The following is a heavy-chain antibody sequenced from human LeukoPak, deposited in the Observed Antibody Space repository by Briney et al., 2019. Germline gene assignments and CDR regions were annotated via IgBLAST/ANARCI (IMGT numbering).Heavy chain of an antibody. D-gene: IGHD3-22*01. CDR3: AKDQWPYYYDSSGTGNWFDP. Sequence: PGGSLRLSCAASGFTFSSYGMRWVRQAPGKGLEWVAFIRYDGSNKYYADSVKGRFTISRDNSKNTLYLQMNSLRAEDTAVYYCAKDQWPYYYDSSGTGNWFDPWGQGTLVTVSS. V-gene: IGHV3-30*02. CDR1: GFTFSSYG. J-gene: IGHJ5*02. CDR2: IRYDGSNK.